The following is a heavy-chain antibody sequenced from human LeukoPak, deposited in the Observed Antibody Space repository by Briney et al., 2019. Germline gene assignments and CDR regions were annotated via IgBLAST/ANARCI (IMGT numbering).Heavy chain of an antibody. CDR1: GFTFSSYS. J-gene: IGHJ4*02. V-gene: IGHV3-21*04. D-gene: IGHD3-10*01. CDR2: ISSSSSYI. Sequence: GGSLRLSCAAFGFTFSSYSMNWVRQAPGKGLEWVSSISSSSSYIYYADSVKGRFTISRDNAKNSLYLQMNSLRSEDTAVYYCATTGLFTTSAGSYYDGWGQGTLVTVSS. CDR3: ATTGLFTTSAGSYYDG.